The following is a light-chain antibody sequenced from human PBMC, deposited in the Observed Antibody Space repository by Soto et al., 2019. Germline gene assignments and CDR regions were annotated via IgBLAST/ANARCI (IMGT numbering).Light chain of an antibody. V-gene: IGKV3-20*01. J-gene: IGKJ5*01. CDR1: QSVTDKF. Sequence: EIVMTQSPATLSVSPGERATLSCRASQSVTDKFLAWYQQKRGQAPRLLIYGAYRRATGVPDRFSGSGSGTDFTLTISRLEPEDFAVYYCQQHGTSPITFGQGTRLEI. CDR2: GAY. CDR3: QQHGTSPIT.